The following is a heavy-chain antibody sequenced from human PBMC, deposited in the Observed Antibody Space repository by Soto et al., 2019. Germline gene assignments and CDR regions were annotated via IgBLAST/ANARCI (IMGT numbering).Heavy chain of an antibody. D-gene: IGHD5-12*01. V-gene: IGHV3-72*01. CDR1: GFTFSDHY. CDR2: TRNKANSYTT. Sequence: EVQLVESGGGLVQPGGSLRLSCAASGFTFSDHYMDWVRQAPGKGLEWVGRTRNKANSYTTEYAASVKGRFTISRDDSKNSLYLQMNSLKTEDTAVYYCARGELGDGYNYYFDYWGQGTLVTVSS. CDR3: ARGELGDGYNYYFDY. J-gene: IGHJ4*02.